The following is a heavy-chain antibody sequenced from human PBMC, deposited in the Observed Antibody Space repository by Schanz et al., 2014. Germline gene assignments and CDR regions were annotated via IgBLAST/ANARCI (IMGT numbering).Heavy chain of an antibody. J-gene: IGHJ6*02. V-gene: IGHV3-9*01. Sequence: EVQLVESGGGLVQPGRSLRLSCAASGFTFDDYAMHWVRQAPGKGLEWVSGISWNSGSIGYADSVKGRFTIPRDDAKNSLYLQMNSLRAEDTALYYCAKDRQNRVNRVGYYYGMDVWGQGTTVTVSS. D-gene: IGHD3-16*01. CDR3: AKDRQNRVNRVGYYYGMDV. CDR2: ISWNSGSI. CDR1: GFTFDDYA.